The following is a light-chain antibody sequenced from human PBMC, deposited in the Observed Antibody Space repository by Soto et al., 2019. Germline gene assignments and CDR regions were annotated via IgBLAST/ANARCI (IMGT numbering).Light chain of an antibody. CDR2: EVS. Sequence: QSVLTQPASVSGSPGQSITISCTGTXXXVGGYNYVSWYQQHPGKAPKLMIYEVSKRPSGVPDRFSGSKSGNTASLTVSGLQXXXXXXYYCNSYAGSNNWVFGGGTKLTVL. J-gene: IGLJ3*02. CDR3: NSYAGSNNWV. V-gene: IGLV2-8*01. CDR1: XXXVGGYNY.